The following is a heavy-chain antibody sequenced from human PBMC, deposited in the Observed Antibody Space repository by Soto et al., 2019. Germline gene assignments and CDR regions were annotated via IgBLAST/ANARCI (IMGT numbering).Heavy chain of an antibody. D-gene: IGHD2-2*01. Sequence: GALRLSCAASGFTFSGSAMHWVRQASGKGLEWVGRIRSKANSYATAYAASVKGRFTISRDDSKNTAYLQMNSLKTEDTAVYYCTRLDRLYCISTSCYAGGNYYYGMDVWGQGTTVTVSS. CDR1: GFTFSGSA. V-gene: IGHV3-73*01. CDR2: IRSKANSYAT. J-gene: IGHJ6*02. CDR3: TRLDRLYCISTSCYAGGNYYYGMDV.